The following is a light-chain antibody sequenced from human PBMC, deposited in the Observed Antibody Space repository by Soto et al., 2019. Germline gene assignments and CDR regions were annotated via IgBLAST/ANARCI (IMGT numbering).Light chain of an antibody. Sequence: QSVLTQPPSVSAAPGQKVTISCSGSTSNIGNNYVSWFQQLPGTAPKLIIYQSNRRPSGIPDRFSGSKSGTSATLGITGLQTGDEADYYCGSWDHSVSGFVFGTGTKPPS. V-gene: IGLV1-51*02. CDR2: QSN. CDR1: TSNIGNNY. CDR3: GSWDHSVSGFV. J-gene: IGLJ1*01.